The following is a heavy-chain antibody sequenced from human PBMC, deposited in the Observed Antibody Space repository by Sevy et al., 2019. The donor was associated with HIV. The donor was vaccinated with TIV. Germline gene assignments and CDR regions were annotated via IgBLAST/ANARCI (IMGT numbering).Heavy chain of an antibody. Sequence: GGSLRLSCAASGFTFDDYAMHWVRQAPGKGLEWVSGISWNSGSIGYADSVKGRFTISRDNSKNTLYVQMNSLRAEDTAVYYCARDSNSGYYYYYAMDVWGQGTTVTVSS. CDR3: ARDSNSGYYYYYAMDV. J-gene: IGHJ6*02. D-gene: IGHD1-26*01. V-gene: IGHV3-9*01. CDR1: GFTFDDYA. CDR2: ISWNSGSI.